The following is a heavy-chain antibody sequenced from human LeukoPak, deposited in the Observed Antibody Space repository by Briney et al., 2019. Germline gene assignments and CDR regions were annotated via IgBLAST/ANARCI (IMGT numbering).Heavy chain of an antibody. V-gene: IGHV4-38-2*02. J-gene: IGHJ4*02. CDR1: GYSISSGYY. D-gene: IGHD3-22*01. CDR3: ARAADSSGYYYDY. CDR2: IYHSGST. Sequence: SETLSLTCTVSGYSISSGYYWGWIRQPPGKGLEWLGSIYHSGSTYYNPSLKSRVTISVDTSKNQFSLKLSSVTAADTAVYYCARAADSSGYYYDYWGQGTLVTVSS.